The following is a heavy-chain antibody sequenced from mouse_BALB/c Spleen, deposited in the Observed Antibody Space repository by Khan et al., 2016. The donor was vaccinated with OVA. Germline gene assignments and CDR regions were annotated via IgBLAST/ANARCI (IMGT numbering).Heavy chain of an antibody. CDR3: ARPAYDGYFDY. CDR1: GYTFTDYA. J-gene: IGHJ2*01. V-gene: IGHV1S137*01. CDR2: ISTYSGST. Sequence: GQLQQAGPELGRPGVSVKISCKGSGYTFTDYAMYWVKQSHAKSLAWMGLISTYSGSTNYNQKFKGKVTMTVDKSSNAAYMELARLTSEDSAIYYCARPAYDGYFDYWGQGTTLTVSS. D-gene: IGHD2-3*01.